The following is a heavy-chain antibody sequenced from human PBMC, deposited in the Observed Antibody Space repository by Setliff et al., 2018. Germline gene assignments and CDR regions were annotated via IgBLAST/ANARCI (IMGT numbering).Heavy chain of an antibody. V-gene: IGHV3-9*01. J-gene: IGHJ5*02. CDR2: ISWNSGSI. D-gene: IGHD6-13*01. CDR1: GFTFDDYA. Sequence: PGGSLRLSCAASGFTFDDYAMHWVRQAPGKGLEWVSGISWNSGSIGYADSVKGRFTISRDNAKDSLYLQMNSLRAEDTALYYCAKGRTPYSRSWNGWFDPWGQGTLVTVSS. CDR3: AKGRTPYSRSWNGWFDP.